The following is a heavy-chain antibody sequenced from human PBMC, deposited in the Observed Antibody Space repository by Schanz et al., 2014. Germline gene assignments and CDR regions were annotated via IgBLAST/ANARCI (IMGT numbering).Heavy chain of an antibody. CDR2: ISGYTGDT. CDR3: ARDNGRIPAANSFDY. Sequence: QVQLVQPGPEVKKPGASVTVSCKASGYDFHIYAYSWVRQAPGQGPEWIGWISGYTGDTKYAQKFQHRVNMTTDRTTSTVYMELRSLRLDDTAVYFCARDNGRIPAANSFDYWGQGTRVTVSS. V-gene: IGHV1-18*01. J-gene: IGHJ4*02. CDR1: GYDFHIYA. D-gene: IGHD1-26*01.